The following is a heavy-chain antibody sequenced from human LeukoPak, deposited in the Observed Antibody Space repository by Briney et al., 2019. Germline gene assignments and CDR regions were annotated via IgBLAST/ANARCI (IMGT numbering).Heavy chain of an antibody. CDR2: IYYSGST. D-gene: IGHD3-22*01. J-gene: IGHJ4*02. CDR3: AGMIVVAAIDY. V-gene: IGHV4-59*01. CDR1: GFTFSSYE. Sequence: PGGSLRLSCAASGFTFSSYEMNWVRQPPGKGLEWIGYIYYSGSTNYNPSLKSRVTISVDTSKNQFSLKLSSVTAADTAVYYCAGMIVVAAIDYWGQGTLVTVSS.